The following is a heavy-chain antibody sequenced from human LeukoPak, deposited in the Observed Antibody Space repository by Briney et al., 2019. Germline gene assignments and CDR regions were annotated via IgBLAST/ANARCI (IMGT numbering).Heavy chain of an antibody. CDR3: ARDGLAVAGSPVYFDY. CDR1: GFTFSSYS. J-gene: IGHJ4*02. D-gene: IGHD6-19*01. CDR2: ISSSSSYI. Sequence: GGSLRLSCAASGFTFSSYSMNWVRQAPGKGLEWVSYISSSSSYIYYADSVKGRFTISRDNAKNSLYLQMNSLRAEDTAVYYCARDGLAVAGSPVYFDYWGQGTLVTVSS. V-gene: IGHV3-21*01.